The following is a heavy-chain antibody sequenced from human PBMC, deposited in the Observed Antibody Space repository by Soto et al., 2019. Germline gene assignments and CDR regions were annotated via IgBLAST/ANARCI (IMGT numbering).Heavy chain of an antibody. V-gene: IGHV4-30-2*01. CDR2: IYHSGST. Sequence: SETLSLTCAVSGGSISSGGYSWSWIRQPPGKGLEWIGYIYHSGSTYYNPSLKSRVTISVDRSKNQFSLKLSSVTAADTAVYYCASSGSYYAFHYWGQGTLVTSPQ. D-gene: IGHD3-10*01. J-gene: IGHJ4*02. CDR1: GGSISSGGYS. CDR3: ASSGSYYAFHY.